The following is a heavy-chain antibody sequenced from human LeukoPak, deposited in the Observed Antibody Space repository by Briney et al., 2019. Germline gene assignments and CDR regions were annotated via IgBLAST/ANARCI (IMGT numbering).Heavy chain of an antibody. CDR1: GYTFTSYG. J-gene: IGHJ4*02. CDR2: INPNSGGT. Sequence: GASVKVSCKASGYTFTSYGISWVRQAPGQGLEWMGWINPNSGGTKYAQKLQGRVTMTRDTSITTAYMELSRLRSDDMAVYYCARRAVEYNWNDFDFWGQGTLVTVSS. D-gene: IGHD1-1*01. V-gene: IGHV1-2*02. CDR3: ARRAVEYNWNDFDF.